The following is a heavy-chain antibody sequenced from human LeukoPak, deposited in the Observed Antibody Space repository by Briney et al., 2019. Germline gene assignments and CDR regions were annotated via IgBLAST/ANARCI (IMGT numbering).Heavy chain of an antibody. CDR3: ARSHPRYNWNYLGAFDI. CDR2: IIPIFGTA. CDR1: GGTFSSYA. D-gene: IGHD1-7*01. J-gene: IGHJ3*02. V-gene: IGHV1-69*13. Sequence: SVKVSCKASGGTFSSYAISWVRQAPGQGLEWMGGIIPIFGTANYAQKFQGRVTITADESTSTAYMELSSLRSEDTAVYYCARSHPRYNWNYLGAFDIWGQGTMVIVSS.